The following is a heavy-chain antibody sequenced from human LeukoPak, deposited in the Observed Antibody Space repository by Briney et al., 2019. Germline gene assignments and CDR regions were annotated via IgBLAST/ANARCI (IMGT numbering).Heavy chain of an antibody. Sequence: ASVKVSCKSSGFTFTDHYIHWVRQAPGQGLEWMGYIGPHSTFTSSPQEFQGRVTMTRDTSMTTAYMELTRLTSDDTAVYYCVREGEGPLSKDFDYWGQGTLVTVSS. V-gene: IGHV1-2*02. CDR1: GFTFTDHY. J-gene: IGHJ4*02. CDR2: IGPHSTFT. D-gene: IGHD2/OR15-2a*01. CDR3: VREGEGPLSKDFDY.